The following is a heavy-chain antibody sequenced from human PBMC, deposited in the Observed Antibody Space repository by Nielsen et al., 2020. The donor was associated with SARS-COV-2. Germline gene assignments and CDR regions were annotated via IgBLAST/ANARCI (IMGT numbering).Heavy chain of an antibody. V-gene: IGHV4-34*01. CDR3: ARGGRYSSGWYLGY. D-gene: IGHD6-19*01. Sequence: SETLSLTCAVYGGSFSGYYWSWIRQPPGKGLEWIGEINHSGSTNYNPSLKSRVTISVDTSKDQFSLKLSPVTAADTAVYYCARGGRYSSGWYLGYWGQGILVTVSS. CDR1: GGSFSGYY. CDR2: INHSGST. J-gene: IGHJ4*02.